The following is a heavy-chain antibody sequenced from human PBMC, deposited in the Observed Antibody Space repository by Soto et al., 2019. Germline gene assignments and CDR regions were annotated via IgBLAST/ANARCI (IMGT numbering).Heavy chain of an antibody. D-gene: IGHD3-10*01. CDR3: ARETYYYGSGSYHNWFDP. Sequence: PSETLSLTCDVSGDTISTGGYTWAWIRQPPGKALEWIGHTYHSGNPNYNPSLKSRVIISVDRSKNQFSLKLSSVTAADTAVYYCARETYYYGSGSYHNWFDPWGQGTLVTVSS. CDR2: TYHSGNP. V-gene: IGHV4-30-2*01. J-gene: IGHJ5*02. CDR1: GDTISTGGYT.